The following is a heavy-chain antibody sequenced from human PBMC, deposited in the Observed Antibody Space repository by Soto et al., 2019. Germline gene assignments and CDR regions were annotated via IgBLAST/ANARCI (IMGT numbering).Heavy chain of an antibody. CDR2: ISPLKGRN. Sequence: QVQLVQSGPDLKRPGASMKVSCKASGYTFTSYGISWVRQAPGQGLEWMAWISPLKGRNQYSQKAQGRVTLSTDTSSNTAYMEMTTLRVDDTAVYYCAMDYGDRPEYFKHWGQGTLVTVS. D-gene: IGHD4-17*01. CDR1: GYTFTSYG. CDR3: AMDYGDRPEYFKH. V-gene: IGHV1-18*04. J-gene: IGHJ1*01.